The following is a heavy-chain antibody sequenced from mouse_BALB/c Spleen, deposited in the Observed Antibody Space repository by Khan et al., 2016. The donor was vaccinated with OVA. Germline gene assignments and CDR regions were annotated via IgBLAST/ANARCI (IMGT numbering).Heavy chain of an antibody. CDR1: GYTFTSYT. Sequence: VQLQQSGAELARPGASVKMSCKASGYTFTSYTMHWVKQRPGQGLEWIGYINPSYDYTTYNQNFKDKATLIVDKSSSTAYMQLSSLTSEDSAVYYCVREGAYHGCEGWFAYWGQGTLVTVSA. CDR2: INPSYDYT. CDR3: VREGAYHGCEGWFAY. J-gene: IGHJ3*01. V-gene: IGHV1-4*01.